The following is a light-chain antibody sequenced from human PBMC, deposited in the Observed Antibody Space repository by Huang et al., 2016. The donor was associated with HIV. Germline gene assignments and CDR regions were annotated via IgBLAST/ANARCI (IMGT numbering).Light chain of an antibody. V-gene: IGKV4-1*01. Sequence: DILMTQSPDFLAVSLGERATINCRSSRNIFYNSNKKNYVAWYQQRPGQPPKLLIHWASTRESGGPERFSGSGSETDFTLTISSLQAEDVAIYYCQQYYTAPFTFGRGTKVDI. J-gene: IGKJ3*01. CDR1: RNIFYNSNKKNY. CDR3: QQYYTAPFT. CDR2: WAS.